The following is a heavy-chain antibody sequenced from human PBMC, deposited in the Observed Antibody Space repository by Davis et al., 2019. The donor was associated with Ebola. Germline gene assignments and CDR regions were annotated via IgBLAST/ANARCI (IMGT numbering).Heavy chain of an antibody. V-gene: IGHV3-74*01. D-gene: IGHD1-20*01. Sequence: PGGSLRLSCAASGFTFSSYWMHWVRQTPGTGLVWVSNINGDATITNYADSVKGRFTVSRDNAKNTLYLEMNSLTAEDTAVYYCSRDVNFEFYDYWGQGTLVTVSS. CDR2: INGDATIT. CDR1: GFTFSSYW. J-gene: IGHJ4*02. CDR3: SRDVNFEFYDY.